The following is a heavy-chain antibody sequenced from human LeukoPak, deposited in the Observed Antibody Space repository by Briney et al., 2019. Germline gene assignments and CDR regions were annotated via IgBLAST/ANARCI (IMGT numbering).Heavy chain of an antibody. V-gene: IGHV3-74*01. CDR1: GFTFSSYT. CDR2: ISGDETTT. Sequence: PGGSLRLSCAASGFTFSSYTMYWVRQAPGKGLVWVSRISGDETTTTYADSVMGRFTISGDNAKNTLYLQMDSLRAEDTAVYYCARAQVGSPTDYWGQGTLVTVSS. D-gene: IGHD1-26*01. CDR3: ARAQVGSPTDY. J-gene: IGHJ4*02.